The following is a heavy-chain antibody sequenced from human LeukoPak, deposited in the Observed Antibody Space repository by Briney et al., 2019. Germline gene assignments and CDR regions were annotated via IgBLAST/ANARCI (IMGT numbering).Heavy chain of an antibody. CDR3: ARDTYSSGWPDYFDY. J-gene: IGHJ4*02. Sequence: GGSLRLSCAASGFTFSSYAMHWVRQAPGEGLEWVAVISYDGSNKYYADSVKGRFTISRDNAKNTLYVQMNSLRAEDTAVYYCARDTYSSGWPDYFDYWGQGTLVTVSS. V-gene: IGHV3-30-3*01. CDR2: ISYDGSNK. CDR1: GFTFSSYA. D-gene: IGHD6-19*01.